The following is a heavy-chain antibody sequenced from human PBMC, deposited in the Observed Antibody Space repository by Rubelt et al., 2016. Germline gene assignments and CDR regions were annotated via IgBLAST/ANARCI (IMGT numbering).Heavy chain of an antibody. Sequence: GRFSISRDNAKNSLYLQMNSLRAEDTAVYYCARVRFLEWLSDYYYGMDVWGQGTTVTVSS. J-gene: IGHJ6*02. CDR3: ARVRFLEWLSDYYYGMDV. D-gene: IGHD3-3*01. V-gene: IGHV3-11*06.